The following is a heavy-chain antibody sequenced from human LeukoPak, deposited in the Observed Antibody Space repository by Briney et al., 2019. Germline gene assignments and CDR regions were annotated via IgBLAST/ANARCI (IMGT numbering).Heavy chain of an antibody. CDR1: GGTFSSYT. CDR3: AREVTMVRGVITTPYLDY. D-gene: IGHD3-10*01. J-gene: IGHJ4*02. CDR2: IIPILGIA. V-gene: IGHV1-69*04. Sequence: SAKVSCKASGGTFSSYTISWVRQAPGQGLEWMGRIIPILGIANYAQKFQGRVTITADKSTSTAYMELSSLRSEDTAVYYCAREVTMVRGVITTPYLDYWGQGTLVTVSS.